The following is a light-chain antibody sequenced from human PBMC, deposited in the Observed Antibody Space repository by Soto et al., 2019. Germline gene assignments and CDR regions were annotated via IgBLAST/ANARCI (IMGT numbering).Light chain of an antibody. J-gene: IGKJ4*01. CDR1: QTVNNN. CDR2: GAS. CDR3: QQYNNWPLT. Sequence: EIVMTQSPATLSVSPGERATLSCRASQTVNNNLAWYQQKPGQAPRLLIYGASARATGIPARFSGSGSGTEFTLTISSLQSEDCAVYSCQQYNNWPLTFGGGTKVEIK. V-gene: IGKV3-15*01.